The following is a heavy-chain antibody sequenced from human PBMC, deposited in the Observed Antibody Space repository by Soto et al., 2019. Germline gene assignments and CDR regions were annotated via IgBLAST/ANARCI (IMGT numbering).Heavy chain of an antibody. V-gene: IGHV3-23*01. CDR1: GFTFCNYA. J-gene: IGHJ5*02. CDR2: IDGGGTKT. D-gene: IGHD4-4*01. CDR3: TKEHSNYPDNWFDP. Sequence: AGSMKISCAASGFTFCNYAMGWARQAPGTGLQWVSAIDGGGTKTYYADSVKGRFTISRDNSMNTLYLQMDSLRAEDTAIYYCTKEHSNYPDNWFDPWGQGTLVTVSS.